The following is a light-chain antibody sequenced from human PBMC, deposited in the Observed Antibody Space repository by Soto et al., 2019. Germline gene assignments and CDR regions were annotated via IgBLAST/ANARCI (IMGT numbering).Light chain of an antibody. CDR2: DVS. CDR1: SSDVGGYNY. CDR3: SSYTSSSTLDV. V-gene: IGLV2-14*01. J-gene: IGLJ1*01. Sequence: QSALTQPASVSGSPGQSITISCTGTSSDVGGYNYVSWYQQHPGKAPKLMIYDVSIRPSGVSNRFSGSKSGNTASLTISGLQAEDEADYYCSSYTSSSTLDVFGTGTKRTVL.